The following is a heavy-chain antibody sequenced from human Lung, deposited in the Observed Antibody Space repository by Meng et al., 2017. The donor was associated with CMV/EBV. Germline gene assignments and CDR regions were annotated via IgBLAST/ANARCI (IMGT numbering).Heavy chain of an antibody. CDR1: GFHFSTYW. Sequence: GGSLRLSCAASGFHFSTYWMSWVRQAPGKALEWVANINQDGSQRNYVDSVKGRFTISRDNAKNSMYLQMNSLRVEDTAVYYCGRDMYVWGQGTTVTVSS. V-gene: IGHV3-7*01. CDR3: GRDMYV. CDR2: INQDGSQR. J-gene: IGHJ6*02.